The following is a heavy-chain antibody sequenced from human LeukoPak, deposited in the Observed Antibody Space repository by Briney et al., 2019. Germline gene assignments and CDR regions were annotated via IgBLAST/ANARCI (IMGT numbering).Heavy chain of an antibody. CDR2: ISAYNGNT. D-gene: IGHD1-26*01. J-gene: IGHJ4*02. CDR3: ARDKGAIFDY. V-gene: IGHV1-18*04. CDR1: GYTFTGYY. Sequence: ASVKVSCKASGYTFTGYYMHWVRQAPGQGLEWMGWISAYNGNTNYAQKLQGRVTMTTDTSTSTAYMELRSLRSDDTAVYYCARDKGAIFDYWGQGTLVTVSS.